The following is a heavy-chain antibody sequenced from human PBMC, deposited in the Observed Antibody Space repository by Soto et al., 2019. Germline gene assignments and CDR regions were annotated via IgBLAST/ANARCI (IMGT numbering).Heavy chain of an antibody. CDR2: INHSGST. CDR1: GGSFSGYY. V-gene: IGHV4-34*01. CDR3: ARSSSGWYRGYFQH. J-gene: IGHJ1*01. D-gene: IGHD6-19*01. Sequence: SETLSLTCAVYGGSFSGYYWSWIRQPPGKGLEWIGEINHSGSTNYNPSLKSRVTISVDTSKNQFSLKLSSVTAADTAVYYCARSSSGWYRGYFQHWGQGTLVTVS.